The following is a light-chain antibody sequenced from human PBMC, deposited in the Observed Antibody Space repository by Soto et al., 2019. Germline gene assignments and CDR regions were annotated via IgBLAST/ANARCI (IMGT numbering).Light chain of an antibody. Sequence: THSPDTLSFSPVGRATLSCRASQSVSSWLAWYQQKPGKAPKLLIYDASSLESGVPSRFSGSGSGTEFTLTISSLQTDDFATYYCQQYNSYWTFGQGTKVDIK. CDR2: DAS. CDR3: QQYNSYWT. V-gene: IGKV1-5*01. CDR1: QSVSSW. J-gene: IGKJ1*01.